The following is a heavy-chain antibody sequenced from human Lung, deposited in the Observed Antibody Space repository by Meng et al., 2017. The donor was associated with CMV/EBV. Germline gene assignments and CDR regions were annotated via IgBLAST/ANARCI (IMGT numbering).Heavy chain of an antibody. CDR3: ARVGAYCGGDCYHPR. V-gene: IGHV4-4*02. D-gene: IGHD2-21*02. CDR2: IYHSGST. J-gene: IGHJ4*02. CDR1: GGSLSSRNW. Sequence: QGQVQDWGPGLVKPSGTLSLTGAVSGGSLSSRNWWSGVRQPPGKGLEWIGKIYHSGSTNYNPSLKSRVTISVDESKNQFSLRLSSVTAADTAVYYCARVGAYCGGDCYHPRWGQGTLVTVSS.